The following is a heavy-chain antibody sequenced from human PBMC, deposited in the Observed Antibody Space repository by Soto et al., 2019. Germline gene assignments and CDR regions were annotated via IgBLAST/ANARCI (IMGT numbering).Heavy chain of an antibody. J-gene: IGHJ6*02. Sequence: GASVKVSCKVSGYTLTELSMHWVRQAPGKGLEWMGGFDPEDGETIYAQKFQGRVTMTEDTSTDTAYMELSSLRSEDTAVYYCATGPGSGYDWSAPLYSYGTDVWGQGTTVTVSS. CDR1: GYTLTELS. CDR2: FDPEDGET. CDR3: ATGPGSGYDWSAPLYSYGTDV. D-gene: IGHD5-12*01. V-gene: IGHV1-24*01.